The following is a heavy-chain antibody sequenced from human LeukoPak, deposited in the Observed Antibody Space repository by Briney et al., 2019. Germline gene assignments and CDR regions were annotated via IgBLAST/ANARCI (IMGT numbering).Heavy chain of an antibody. J-gene: IGHJ4*02. CDR1: GGSFSGDY. V-gene: IGHV4-34*01. D-gene: IGHD1-26*01. CDR3: AWQGATTGFDY. CDR2: INHSGST. Sequence: SETLSLTCAVYGGSFSGDYWSWIRQPPGKGLEWIGEINHSGSTNYNPSLKSRVTISVDTSKNQFSLKLSSVTAADTAVYYCAWQGATTGFDYWGQGTLVTVSS.